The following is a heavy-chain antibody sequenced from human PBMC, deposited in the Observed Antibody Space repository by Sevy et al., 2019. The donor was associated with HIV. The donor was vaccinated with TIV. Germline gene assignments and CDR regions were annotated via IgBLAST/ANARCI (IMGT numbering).Heavy chain of an antibody. CDR1: GYTLTQLS. J-gene: IGHJ4*02. D-gene: IGHD3-22*01. CDR3: ATTKDYYENSGDPFDY. V-gene: IGHV1-24*01. CDR2: FDPEDDET. Sequence: ASVKVSCKVSGYTLTQLSMHWVRQVPGKGLEWMGSFDPEDDETIYAQKLQGRVTMTEDTSTDRAYMELSSLRSEDTAVYYCATTKDYYENSGDPFDYWGQGTLVTVSS.